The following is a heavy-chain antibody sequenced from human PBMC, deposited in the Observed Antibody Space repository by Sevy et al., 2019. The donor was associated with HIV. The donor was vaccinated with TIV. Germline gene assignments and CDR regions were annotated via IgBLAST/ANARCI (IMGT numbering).Heavy chain of an antibody. CDR2: ISWNSGSI. CDR3: AKDKGYCTNGVCYTSYYYYGMDV. Sequence: GGSLRLSCAASGFTFDDYALHWVRQAPGKGLEWVSGISWNSGSIGYADSVKGRFTISRDNAKNSLYLQMNSLRAEDTALYYCAKDKGYCTNGVCYTSYYYYGMDVWGQGTTVTVSS. J-gene: IGHJ6*02. CDR1: GFTFDDYA. D-gene: IGHD2-8*01. V-gene: IGHV3-9*01.